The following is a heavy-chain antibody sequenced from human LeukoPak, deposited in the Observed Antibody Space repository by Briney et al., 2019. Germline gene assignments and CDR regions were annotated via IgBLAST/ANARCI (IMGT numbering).Heavy chain of an antibody. V-gene: IGHV1-2*02. CDR3: ARLQGNCSSTSCFDY. D-gene: IGHD2-2*01. CDR1: GYTFTGYY. Sequence: GASVKVSCKASGYTFTGYYMHRLRQAPGQGLEWMGWINPNSGGTNYAQKFQGRVTMTRDTSISTAYMELSRLRSDDTAVYYCARLQGNCSSTSCFDYWGQGTLVTVSS. CDR2: INPNSGGT. J-gene: IGHJ4*02.